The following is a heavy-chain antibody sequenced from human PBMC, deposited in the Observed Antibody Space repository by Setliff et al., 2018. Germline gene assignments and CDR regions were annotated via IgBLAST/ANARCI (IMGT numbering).Heavy chain of an antibody. D-gene: IGHD2-21*01. CDR3: ARGVFPDV. Sequence: GSLRLSCAASGFTVSSNYMSWVRQAPGKGLEWVSVIYSGGSTYYADSVKGRFTISRDNAKSSLYLQMNSLRAEDTAVYYCARGVFPDVWGKGTTVTVSS. V-gene: IGHV3-53*01. CDR1: GFTVSSNY. J-gene: IGHJ6*04. CDR2: IYSGGST.